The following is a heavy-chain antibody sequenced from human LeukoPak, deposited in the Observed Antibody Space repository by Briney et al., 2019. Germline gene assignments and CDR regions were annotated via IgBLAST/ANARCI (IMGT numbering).Heavy chain of an antibody. CDR2: IYYSGST. CDR1: GGSFSSYY. D-gene: IGHD4-23*01. Sequence: KTSETLSLTCTVSGGSFSSYYWNWIRQPPGKGLELIGYIYYSGSTNYNPSLKSRVAISVDTSKNQFSLKLSSVTAADTAVYYCASYGGSVGHAFESWGQGTMVTVSS. J-gene: IGHJ3*02. CDR3: ASYGGSVGHAFES. V-gene: IGHV4-59*08.